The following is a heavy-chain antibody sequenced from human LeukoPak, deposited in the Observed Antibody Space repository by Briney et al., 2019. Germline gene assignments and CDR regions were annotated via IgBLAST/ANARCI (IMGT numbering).Heavy chain of an antibody. D-gene: IGHD3-10*01. V-gene: IGHV1-18*04. CDR2: ISAYNGNT. CDR1: GYTFTSYG. CDR3: ARAHTAYGITMVRETGMDV. Sequence: WASVKVSCMASGYTFTSYGMSWVRQAPGQGLEWMGWISAYNGNTNYAQKLQGRVTMTTDTSTSTAYMELRSLRSDDTAVYYCARAHTAYGITMVRETGMDVWGKGTTVTVSS. J-gene: IGHJ6*04.